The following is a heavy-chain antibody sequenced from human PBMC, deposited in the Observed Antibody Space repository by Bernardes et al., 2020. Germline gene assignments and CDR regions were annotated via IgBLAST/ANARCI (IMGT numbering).Heavy chain of an antibody. V-gene: IGHV1-8*01. CDR3: ARGFKKRVVIAGPYYYGMDV. CDR2: MNPNSGNT. Sequence: ASVKVSCKASGYTFTSYDINWVRQATGQGLEWMGWMNPNSGNTGYAQKFQGRVTMTRNTSISTAYMELSSLRSEDTAMYYCARGFKKRVVIAGPYYYGMDVWGQGTTVTVSS. J-gene: IGHJ6*02. D-gene: IGHD2-15*01. CDR1: GYTFTSYD.